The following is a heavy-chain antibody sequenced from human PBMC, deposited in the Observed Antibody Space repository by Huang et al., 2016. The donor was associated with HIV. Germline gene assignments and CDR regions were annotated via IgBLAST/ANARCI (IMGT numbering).Heavy chain of an antibody. CDR2: IYWNDHK. CDR1: GFSVTTSGVG. Sequence: QITLKESGPTLVKPTQTLPLTCTLSGFSVTTSGVGVGWIRQPPGRAPEWLQLIYWNDHKRYNPSLRSSLTVTKDTSKNQVVLTRTNVDSVDTATYYCAHAYYDFWSGYFGYWGQGMLVTVSS. V-gene: IGHV2-5*01. J-gene: IGHJ4*02. CDR3: AHAYYDFWSGYFGY. D-gene: IGHD3-3*01.